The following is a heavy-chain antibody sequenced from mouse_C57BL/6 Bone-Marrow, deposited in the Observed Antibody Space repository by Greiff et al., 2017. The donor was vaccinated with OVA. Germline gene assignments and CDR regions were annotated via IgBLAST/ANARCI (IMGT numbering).Heavy chain of an antibody. CDR2: INSDGGST. CDR1: EYEFPSHD. CDR3: ARRRYGSSYFDY. D-gene: IGHD1-1*01. J-gene: IGHJ2*01. V-gene: IGHV5-2*01. Sequence: EVKLQESGGGLVQPGESLKLSCESNEYEFPSHDMSWVRKTPEKRLELVAAINSDGGSTYYPDTMERRFIITSDNTKKTLYLQMSSLRSDDTALYYCARRRYGSSYFDYWGQGTTLTVSS.